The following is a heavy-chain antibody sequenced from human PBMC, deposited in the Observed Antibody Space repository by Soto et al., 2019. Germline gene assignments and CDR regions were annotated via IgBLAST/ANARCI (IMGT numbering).Heavy chain of an antibody. CDR3: ARGWLRLLLDY. Sequence: QVQLVESGGGLVKPGGSLRLSCAASGFTFSDHYMSWIRQAPRGGLEWISYISGSGDSIYYADSVKGRFTISRDNAKNSLYLQMNSLRDEDTAVYYCARGWLRLLLDYWGQGTLVTVSS. D-gene: IGHD5-12*01. V-gene: IGHV3-11*04. J-gene: IGHJ4*02. CDR2: ISGSGDSI. CDR1: GFTFSDHY.